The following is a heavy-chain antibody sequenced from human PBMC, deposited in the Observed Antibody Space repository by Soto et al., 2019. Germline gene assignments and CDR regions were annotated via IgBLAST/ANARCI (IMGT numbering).Heavy chain of an antibody. V-gene: IGHV3-23*01. J-gene: IGHJ5*02. CDR1: GFTFSSYA. Sequence: PGGSLRLSCAASGFTFSSYAMSWVRQAPGKGLEWVSAISGSGGSTYYADSVEGRFTISRDNSKNTLYLQMNSLRAEDTAVYYCAKDARAATGREWFDPWGQGTLVIVSS. D-gene: IGHD2-15*01. CDR3: AKDARAATGREWFDP. CDR2: ISGSGGST.